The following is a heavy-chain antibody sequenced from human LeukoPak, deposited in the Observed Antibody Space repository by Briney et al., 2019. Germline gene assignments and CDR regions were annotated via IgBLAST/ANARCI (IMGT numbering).Heavy chain of an antibody. CDR3: ARVSSNPYSRGYYHFDY. J-gene: IGHJ4*02. Sequence: KSGGPLRLSCAASRFAFNTYTMKWVPQIPGKGLVWVSSISSTGAYIYHADSMDGRFTVSRDNARNLLYLHMNSLRAEDSAMYFCARVSSNPYSRGYYHFDYWGQGTLVTVSS. D-gene: IGHD6-25*01. CDR2: ISSTGAYI. CDR1: RFAFNTYT. V-gene: IGHV3-21*01.